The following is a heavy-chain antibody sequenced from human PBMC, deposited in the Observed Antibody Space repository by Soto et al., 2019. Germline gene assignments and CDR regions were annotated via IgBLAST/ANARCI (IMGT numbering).Heavy chain of an antibody. D-gene: IGHD3-9*01. CDR2: IYYSGST. Sequence: QVQLQESGPGLVKPSQTLSLTCTVSGGSISSGGYYWSWIRQHPGKGLEWIGCIYYSGSTYYNPSRKSRVTVTVDTSKNQLSLKLSSVTAADTAVYYCARSPVYDILTGYPLLFDYWGQGTLVTVSS. V-gene: IGHV4-31*03. CDR3: ARSPVYDILTGYPLLFDY. J-gene: IGHJ4*02. CDR1: GGSISSGGYY.